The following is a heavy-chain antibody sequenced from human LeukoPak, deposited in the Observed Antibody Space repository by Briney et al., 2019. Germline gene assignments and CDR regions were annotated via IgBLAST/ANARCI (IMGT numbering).Heavy chain of an antibody. CDR2: INHSGST. V-gene: IGHV4-34*01. D-gene: IGHD4-17*01. CDR3: ARQKYGDYRNAFEI. Sequence: PSETLSLTCGVYGGSFSGYYWTWLRQPPGKGLEWIGEINHSGSTSYNPSLKSRVTISVDTSKNHFSLNLTSVTAADTGVYYCARQKYGDYRNAFEIWGQGNMVTVSS. J-gene: IGHJ3*02. CDR1: GGSFSGYY.